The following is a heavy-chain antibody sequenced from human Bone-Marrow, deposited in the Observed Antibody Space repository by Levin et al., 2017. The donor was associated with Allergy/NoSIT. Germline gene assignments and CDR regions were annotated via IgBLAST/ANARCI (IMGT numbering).Heavy chain of an antibody. J-gene: IGHJ4*02. D-gene: IGHD1-1*01. CDR1: GFTVSSNY. V-gene: IGHV3-66*04. Sequence: QSGGSLRLSCAVSGFTVSSNYMSWVRQAPGKGLEWVSGIYGGGGTYYADSVMGRFTISRDDSKNTLFLQMGSLRAVDTAVYYCARRPPHNWGFDYWGQGTLVTVSS. CDR2: IYGGGGT. CDR3: ARRPPHNWGFDY.